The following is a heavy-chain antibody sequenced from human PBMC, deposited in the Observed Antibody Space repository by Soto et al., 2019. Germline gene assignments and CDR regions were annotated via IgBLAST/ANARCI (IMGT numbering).Heavy chain of an antibody. D-gene: IGHD3-10*01. V-gene: IGHV4-39*01. Sequence: PSDTLSLTCTVSGGSISSSSYYWGGIRQPPGKGLEWIGSIYYSGSTYYNPSLKSRVTISVDTSKNQFSLKLSSVTAADTAVYYCARQEYYYGSGSYYNAVAFDYWGQGTLVTVSS. CDR3: ARQEYYYGSGSYYNAVAFDY. CDR2: IYYSGST. J-gene: IGHJ4*02. CDR1: GGSISSSSYY.